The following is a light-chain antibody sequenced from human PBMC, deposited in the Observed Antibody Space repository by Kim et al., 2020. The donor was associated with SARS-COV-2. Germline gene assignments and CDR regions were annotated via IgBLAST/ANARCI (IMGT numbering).Light chain of an antibody. CDR2: VAS. Sequence: ASVGDRVTITCRSSQGIRDWLAWYQQKPGKAPKLLIYVASSLQSGVPSRFSGSGSGTDFTFTINSLQPEDFATYYCQQAKTYPLTVGGGAKVDIK. J-gene: IGKJ4*01. CDR1: QGIRDW. CDR3: QQAKTYPLT. V-gene: IGKV1D-12*01.